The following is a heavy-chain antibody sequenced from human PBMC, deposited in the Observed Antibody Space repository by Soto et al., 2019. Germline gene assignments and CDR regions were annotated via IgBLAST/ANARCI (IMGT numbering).Heavy chain of an antibody. D-gene: IGHD6-13*01. CDR1: GGSISSGDHY. Sequence: PSETLSLTCTVSGGSISSGDHYWSWIRQPPGKGLEWIGYIYYSGSTYYNPSLKSRVTISVDTSKNQFSLKLSSVTAADTAVYYCARGQYSSSWQGDYYYGMDVWGQGTTVTVSS. CDR2: IYYSGST. V-gene: IGHV4-30-4*01. J-gene: IGHJ6*02. CDR3: ARGQYSSSWQGDYYYGMDV.